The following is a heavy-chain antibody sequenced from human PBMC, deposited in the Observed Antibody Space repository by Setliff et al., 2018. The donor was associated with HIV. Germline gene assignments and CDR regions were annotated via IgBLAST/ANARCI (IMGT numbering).Heavy chain of an antibody. CDR3: AREPPRRRGTVAEDY. CDR1: GYTLNAFY. V-gene: IGHV1-46*02. D-gene: IGHD1-26*01. J-gene: IGHJ4*02. CDR2: INPSGSIT. Sequence: GASVKVSCKTSGYTLNAFYIYWVRQAPGQGLEWMGMINPSGSITNYAQKFQGRLTLTRDTSMSTVYMELNSLKSEDTAIYYCAREPPRRRGTVAEDYWGQGTLVTVSS.